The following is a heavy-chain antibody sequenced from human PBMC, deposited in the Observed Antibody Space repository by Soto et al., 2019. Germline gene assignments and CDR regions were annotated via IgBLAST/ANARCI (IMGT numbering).Heavy chain of an antibody. J-gene: IGHJ6*03. D-gene: IGHD2-15*01. Sequence: GGSLRLSCAASGFTFSSYWMHWVRQAPGKGLVWVSRINSDGSSTSYADSVKGRFTISRDNAKNTLYLQMNSLRAEDTAVYYCARTKLYYYYMDVWGKGTTVTVSS. CDR2: INSDGSST. CDR3: ARTKLYYYYMDV. V-gene: IGHV3-74*01. CDR1: GFTFSSYW.